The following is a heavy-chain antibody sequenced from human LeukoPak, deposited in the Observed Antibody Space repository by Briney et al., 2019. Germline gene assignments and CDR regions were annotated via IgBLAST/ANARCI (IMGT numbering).Heavy chain of an antibody. Sequence: SETLSLTCAVYCGSFSGYYWSWIRQPPGKGLEWIGEINHSGSTNYNPSLKSRVTISVDTSKNQFSLKLSSVTAADTAVYYCAGGLGIGRDYWGQGTLVTVSS. CDR2: INHSGST. CDR1: CGSFSGYY. V-gene: IGHV4-34*01. D-gene: IGHD7-27*01. CDR3: AGGLGIGRDY. J-gene: IGHJ4*02.